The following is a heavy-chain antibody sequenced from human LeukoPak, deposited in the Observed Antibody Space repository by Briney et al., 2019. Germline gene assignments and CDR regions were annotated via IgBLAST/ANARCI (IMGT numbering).Heavy chain of an antibody. CDR3: ARDLFSYTTLRYFDY. Sequence: KPSETLSLTCTVSGGSISSGDYYGSWIRQPPAEGPKWIGYIYYSGTTYYNPSLKSRVTISIDTSKNQFSLKLSSVTAAETAVYYCARDLFSYTTLRYFDYWGQGALVTVSS. D-gene: IGHD2-15*01. J-gene: IGHJ4*02. CDR1: GGSISSGDYY. V-gene: IGHV4-30-4*01. CDR2: IYYSGTT.